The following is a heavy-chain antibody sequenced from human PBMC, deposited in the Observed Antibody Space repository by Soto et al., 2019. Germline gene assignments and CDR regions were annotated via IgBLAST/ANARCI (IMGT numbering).Heavy chain of an antibody. D-gene: IGHD5-12*01. CDR2: ISSSSSYI. CDR1: GFTFSSYS. V-gene: IGHV3-21*01. CDR3: ARDDKWLRDFDY. J-gene: IGHJ4*02. Sequence: GGSLRLSCAASGFTFSSYSMNWVRQAPGKGLEWVSSISSSSSYIYYADSVKGRFTISRDNAKNSLYLQMNSLRAEDTAVYYCARDDKWLRDFDYWGQGTLVTVSS.